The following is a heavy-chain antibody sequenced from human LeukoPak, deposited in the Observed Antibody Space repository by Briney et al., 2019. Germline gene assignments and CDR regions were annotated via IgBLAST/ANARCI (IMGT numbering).Heavy chain of an antibody. CDR2: IRYSTYV. CDR3: ARLSGDGV. J-gene: IGHJ4*02. D-gene: IGHD7-27*01. Sequence: GGSLRLSCATSGFTFSSYSMDWVRQAPGKGLEWVSSIRYSTYVYYADSVKGRFTISRDNTKNSLYLQMNSLRVEDTAVYYCARLSGDGVWGQGTLVTVSS. V-gene: IGHV3-21*01. CDR1: GFTFSSYS.